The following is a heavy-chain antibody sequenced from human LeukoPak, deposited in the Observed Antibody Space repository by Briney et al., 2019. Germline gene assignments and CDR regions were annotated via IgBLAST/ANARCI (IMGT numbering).Heavy chain of an antibody. Sequence: GSLRLSCAASGFTFSSYGMHWVRQAPGKGLEWVAVISYDGSNKYYADSVKGRFTISRDNSKNTLYLQMNSLRAEDTAVYYCAAIHDYGVYYFDFWGQGTLVTVSS. CDR1: GFTFSSYG. V-gene: IGHV3-30*03. D-gene: IGHD4-17*01. CDR3: AAIHDYGVYYFDF. CDR2: ISYDGSNK. J-gene: IGHJ4*02.